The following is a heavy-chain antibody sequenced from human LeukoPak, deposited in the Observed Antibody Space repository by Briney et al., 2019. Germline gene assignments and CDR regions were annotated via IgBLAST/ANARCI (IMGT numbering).Heavy chain of an antibody. J-gene: IGHJ6*02. V-gene: IGHV4-59*01. Sequence: SETLSLTCTVSGGSISSYYWSRIRQPPGKGLEWIGYIYYSGSTNYNPSLKSRVTISVDTSKNQFSLKLSSVTAADTAVYYCARVAGVTYRYYYYYGMDVWGQGTTVTVSS. CDR2: IYYSGST. D-gene: IGHD4-11*01. CDR1: GGSISSYY. CDR3: ARVAGVTYRYYYYYGMDV.